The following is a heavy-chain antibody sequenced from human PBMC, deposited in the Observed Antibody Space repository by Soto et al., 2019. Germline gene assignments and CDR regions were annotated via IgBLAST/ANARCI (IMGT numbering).Heavy chain of an antibody. J-gene: IGHJ4*02. CDR2: ISGSGGNT. D-gene: IGHD6-19*01. CDR1: GFTFSSYA. V-gene: IGHV3-23*01. Sequence: PGGSLRLSCAASGFTFSSYAMSWVRQTPGKGLEWVSGISGSGGNTYSPDSVKGRFTISRDNSKNTLHLQMNSLRAEDTAVYYCARDRPEAVTGPLDYWGQGTLVTVSS. CDR3: ARDRPEAVTGPLDY.